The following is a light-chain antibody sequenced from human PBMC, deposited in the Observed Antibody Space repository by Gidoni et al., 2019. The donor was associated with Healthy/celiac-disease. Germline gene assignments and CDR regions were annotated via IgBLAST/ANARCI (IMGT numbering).Light chain of an antibody. CDR1: QSVSSSY. CDR3: QQHGSSPQT. J-gene: IGKJ2*01. CDR2: GAS. Sequence: EIVLTQSPGTLSLSLGERATLSCRASQSVSSSYLAWYQQKPGQAPRLLIYGASSRATGIPDRFSGSGSGTDFTLTISRLEPEDFAVYYCQQHGSSPQTFGQGTKLEIK. V-gene: IGKV3-20*01.